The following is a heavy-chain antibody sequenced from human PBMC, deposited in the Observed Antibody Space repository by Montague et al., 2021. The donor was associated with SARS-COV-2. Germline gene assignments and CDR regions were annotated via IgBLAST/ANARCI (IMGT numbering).Heavy chain of an antibody. CDR1: GFTFTNYG. Sequence: SLRLSCAASGFTFTNYGMSWVRQAPGKGLEWVSLISDSGDNTHYADSVKGRFTISRDNSKNTVLLQMNNLRAEDTAVYYCAKSTHCYVSGTYYNTYYFDQWGQGILVTVSS. CDR3: AKSTHCYVSGTYYNTYYFDQ. V-gene: IGHV3-23*01. D-gene: IGHD3-10*01. CDR2: ISDSGDNT. J-gene: IGHJ4*02.